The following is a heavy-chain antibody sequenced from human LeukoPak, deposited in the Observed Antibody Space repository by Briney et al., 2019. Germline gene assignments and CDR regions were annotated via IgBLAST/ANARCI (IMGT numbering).Heavy chain of an antibody. CDR2: IIPIFGTA. V-gene: IGHV1-69*01. D-gene: IGHD4-17*01. J-gene: IGHJ6*03. Sequence: GSSVKVSCKASGGTFSSYAISWVRQAPGQGLEWMGGIIPIFGTANYAQKFQGRVTITADESTSTAYMELSSLRSEDTAVYYCARGGGYDYGDYPPRGYYYYMDVWGKGTTVTISS. CDR3: ARGGGYDYGDYPPRGYYYYMDV. CDR1: GGTFSSYA.